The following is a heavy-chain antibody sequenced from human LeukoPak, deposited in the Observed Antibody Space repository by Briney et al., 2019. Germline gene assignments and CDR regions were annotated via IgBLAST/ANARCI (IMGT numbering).Heavy chain of an antibody. Sequence: ASVKVSCKASGYTFTGYYMHWVRQAPGQGLEWMGRINPNSGGTNYAQKFQGRVTITADESTSTAYMELSSLRSEDTAVYYCAREALVVPPPMDYWGQGTLVTASS. J-gene: IGHJ4*02. CDR3: AREALVVPPPMDY. D-gene: IGHD3-22*01. V-gene: IGHV1-2*06. CDR2: INPNSGGT. CDR1: GYTFTGYY.